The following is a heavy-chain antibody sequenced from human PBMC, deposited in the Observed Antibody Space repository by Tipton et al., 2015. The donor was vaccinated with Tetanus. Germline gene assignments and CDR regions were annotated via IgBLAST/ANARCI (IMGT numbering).Heavy chain of an antibody. CDR1: VGSISSYY. J-gene: IGHJ5*02. Sequence: TLSLPFPFSVGSISSYYWSWIRQPPGKGLEWIGYIYYSGSTNYNPFLKSRVTISVDTSKNQFSLKLSSVTAADTAVYYCARGGRYDYGGQGWCDPWGQGTLVTVSS. CDR2: IYYSGST. D-gene: IGHD4-23*01. CDR3: ARGGRYDYGGQGWCDP. V-gene: IGHV4-59*01.